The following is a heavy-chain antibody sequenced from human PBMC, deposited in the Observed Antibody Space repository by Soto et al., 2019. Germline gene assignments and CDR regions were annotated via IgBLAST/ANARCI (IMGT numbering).Heavy chain of an antibody. J-gene: IGHJ5*02. CDR2: ISAYNGNT. D-gene: IGHD3-3*01. Sequence: VASVKVSCKASGYTFTSYGISWVRQAPGQGLEWMGWISAYNGNTNYAQKLQGRVTMTTDTSTSTAYMELRSLRSDDTAVYYCARDRGSYYDFWSGYDWFDPWGQGTLVTVS. CDR1: GYTFTSYG. CDR3: ARDRGSYYDFWSGYDWFDP. V-gene: IGHV1-18*01.